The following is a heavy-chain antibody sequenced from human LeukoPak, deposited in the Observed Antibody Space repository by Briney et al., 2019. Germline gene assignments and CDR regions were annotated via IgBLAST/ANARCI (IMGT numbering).Heavy chain of an antibody. CDR3: ARVGSSDASGLLWFGEFLPTRNYYYMDV. CDR1: GGSISTSNYY. D-gene: IGHD3-10*01. CDR2: IFYSGST. V-gene: IGHV4-39*07. J-gene: IGHJ6*03. Sequence: SETLSLTCTVSGGSISTSNYYWGWIRQPPGKGLEWIGNIFYSGSTYYSPSLKSRVTISLDTSRNQFSLKLTSVTAADTAVYYCARVGSSDASGLLWFGEFLPTRNYYYMDVWGKGTTVTISS.